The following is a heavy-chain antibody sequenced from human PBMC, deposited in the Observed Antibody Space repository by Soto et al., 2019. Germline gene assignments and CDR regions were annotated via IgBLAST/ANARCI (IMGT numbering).Heavy chain of an antibody. CDR2: ISYDGSNK. CDR3: AKDPIFDDFWSGSSFDI. V-gene: IGHV3-30*18. D-gene: IGHD3-3*01. Sequence: PGGSLRLSCAASGFTFSSYGMHWVRQAPGKGLEWVAVISYDGSNKYYADSVKGRFTISRDNSKNTLYLQMNSLRAEDTAVYYCAKDPIFDDFWSGSSFDIWGQGTMVTVSS. CDR1: GFTFSSYG. J-gene: IGHJ3*02.